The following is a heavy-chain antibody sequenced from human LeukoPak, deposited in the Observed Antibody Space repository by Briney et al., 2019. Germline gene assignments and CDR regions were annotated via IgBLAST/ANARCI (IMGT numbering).Heavy chain of an antibody. CDR1: GGSISSYY. V-gene: IGHV4-59*01. Sequence: PSETLSLTCTVSGGSISSYYWTWIRRPPGKGLEWIGYIYYSGGTNYNPPLWSRVTMSVDTSKNQFSLKLSSVTAADTAVYYCARRAAAVGTYYMDVWGKGTTVTVSS. CDR2: IYYSGGT. CDR3: ARRAAAVGTYYMDV. J-gene: IGHJ6*03. D-gene: IGHD6-13*01.